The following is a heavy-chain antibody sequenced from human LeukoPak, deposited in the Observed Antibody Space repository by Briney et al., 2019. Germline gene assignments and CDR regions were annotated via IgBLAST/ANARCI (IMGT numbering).Heavy chain of an antibody. D-gene: IGHD2-8*01. CDR2: INSRGSGE. CDR1: GFTFSSYS. J-gene: IGHJ4*02. CDR3: AREGSIVPHQDLDY. V-gene: IGHV3-21*01. Sequence: GGSLTLSCAASGFTFSSYSMNWVRQAPGKGLEWVSSINSRGSGEYYADSVKGRFTISRDNAKNSLYLQMNSLRVEDTAVYYCAREGSIVPHQDLDYWGQGSLVTVSS.